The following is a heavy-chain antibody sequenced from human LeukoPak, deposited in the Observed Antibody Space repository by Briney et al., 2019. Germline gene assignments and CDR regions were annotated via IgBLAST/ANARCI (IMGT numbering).Heavy chain of an antibody. CDR1: GFTFSSYS. J-gene: IGHJ6*02. CDR3: ARDDDILTGFPEDYYYGMDV. Sequence: RGGSLRLSCAASGFTFSSYSMNWVRQAPGKGLEWVSSISSSSSYIYYADSVKGRFTISRDNAKNPLYLQMNSLRAEDTAVYYCARDDDILTGFPEDYYYGMDVWGQGTTVTVSS. V-gene: IGHV3-21*01. CDR2: ISSSSSYI. D-gene: IGHD3-9*01.